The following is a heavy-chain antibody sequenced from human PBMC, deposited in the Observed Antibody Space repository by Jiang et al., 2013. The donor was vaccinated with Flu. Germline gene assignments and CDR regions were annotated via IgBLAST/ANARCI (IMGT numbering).Heavy chain of an antibody. D-gene: IGHD1-26*01. CDR2: IYHSGST. Sequence: GSGLVKPSETLSLTCAVSGYSISSGYYWGWIRQPPGKGLEWIGSIYHSGSTYYNPSLKSRVTISVDTSKNQFSLKLSSVTAADTAVYYCARGVGATTRRAFDIWGQGTMVTVSS. J-gene: IGHJ3*02. CDR1: GYSISSGYY. CDR3: ARGVGATTRRAFDI. V-gene: IGHV4-38-2*01.